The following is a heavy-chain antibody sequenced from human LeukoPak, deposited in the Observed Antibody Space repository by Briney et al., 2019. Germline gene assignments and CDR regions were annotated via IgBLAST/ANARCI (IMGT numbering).Heavy chain of an antibody. V-gene: IGHV4-4*07. CDR2: IYASGST. CDR1: GSSISNFH. J-gene: IGHJ4*02. D-gene: IGHD6-13*01. Sequence: PSETLSLTCTVSGSSISNFHWSWIRQPAGEGLEWIARIYASGSTNYNPSLKSRVTMSVDTSKNQFSLKLTSVTAADTAVYYCARGGSSWQSFDFWGQGTLVTVSS. CDR3: ARGGSSWQSFDF.